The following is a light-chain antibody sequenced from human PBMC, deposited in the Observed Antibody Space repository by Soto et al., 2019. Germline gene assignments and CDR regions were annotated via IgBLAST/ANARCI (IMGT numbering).Light chain of an antibody. Sequence: DIVMTQSPDSLAVSLGERATINCKSSQSVLYTPTNQNYLAWYQQKPGQPPKLLIYWASTRESGVPDRFSGSGSATDFTLTITSLQAEDVAVYYCQQFHSTPWTFGQGTKVEIK. CDR2: WAS. CDR1: QSVLYTPTNQNY. V-gene: IGKV4-1*01. CDR3: QQFHSTPWT. J-gene: IGKJ1*01.